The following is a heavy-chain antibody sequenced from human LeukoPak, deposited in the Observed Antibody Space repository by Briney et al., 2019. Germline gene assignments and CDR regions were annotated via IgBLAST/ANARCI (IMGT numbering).Heavy chain of an antibody. Sequence: EASVKVSCKASGGTFSSYAISWVRQAPGQGLEWMGGIIPIFATTNYAQKFQGRVTITADESTSTAYMELSSLRSEDTAVYYCARQLERRYHYYMDVWGKGTTVTVSS. CDR3: ARQLERRYHYYMDV. V-gene: IGHV1-69*01. D-gene: IGHD1-1*01. CDR1: GGTFSSYA. CDR2: IIPIFATT. J-gene: IGHJ6*03.